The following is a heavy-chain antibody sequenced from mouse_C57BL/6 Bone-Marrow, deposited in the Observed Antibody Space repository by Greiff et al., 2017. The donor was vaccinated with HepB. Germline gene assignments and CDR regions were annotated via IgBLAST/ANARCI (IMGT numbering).Heavy chain of an antibody. CDR1: GFTFSDYY. CDR3: ARERVYNGSSPCDIDV. CDR2: INYDGSST. Sequence: EVKVVESEGGLVQPGSSMKLSCTASGFTFSDYYMAWVRQVPEKGLEWVANINYDGSSTYYLDSLKSRFIISRDNAKNILYLQMSSLKSEDTATYYCARERVYNGSSPCDIDVWGTGTTVTVSS. D-gene: IGHD1-1*01. V-gene: IGHV5-16*01. J-gene: IGHJ1*03.